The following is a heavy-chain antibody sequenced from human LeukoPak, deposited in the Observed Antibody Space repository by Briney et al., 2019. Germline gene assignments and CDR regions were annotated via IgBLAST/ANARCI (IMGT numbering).Heavy chain of an antibody. CDR1: GYTFTDYF. V-gene: IGHV1-2*02. CDR3: ARGGGTSGPELDY. Sequence: GASVTVSCKASGYTFTDYFMHWVRQAPGQGMEWMGWINPHSGGTDNAQNFQGRVTITRDTSINTAYMELTRMTSDDTAVYFCARGGGTSGPELDYWGQGTPVTVSS. D-gene: IGHD3-3*01. CDR2: INPHSGGT. J-gene: IGHJ4*02.